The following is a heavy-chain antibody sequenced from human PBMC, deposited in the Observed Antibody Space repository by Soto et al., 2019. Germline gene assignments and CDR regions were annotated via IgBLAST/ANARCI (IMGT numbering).Heavy chain of an antibody. CDR3: ANSPNPWSATPSSYGMDV. J-gene: IGHJ6*02. V-gene: IGHV1-3*04. CDR2: ISTDNGNT. CDR1: GYPFTTYA. Sequence: ASVKVSCKASGYPFTTYAILWVRQAPGQSLEWMGWISTDNGNTKYSQKFQGRLTITRDTSATTAYMELSSLRSEDTAVYYCANSPNPWSATPSSYGMDVWGLGTTVTVSS. D-gene: IGHD2-15*01.